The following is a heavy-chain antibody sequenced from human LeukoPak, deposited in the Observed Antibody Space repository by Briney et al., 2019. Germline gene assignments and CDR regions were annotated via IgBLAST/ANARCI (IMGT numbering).Heavy chain of an antibody. D-gene: IGHD3-3*01. CDR3: ARGRGITVFGVVDY. CDR1: GYSFTSYY. Sequence: GASVKVPCKASGYSFTSYYIHWVRQAPGQGLEWMGIVNPTGDTTSYAPKFQGRVTMTRDTPTSTVYLEMSSLRSDDTAVYYCARGRGITVFGVVDYWGQGTLVTVSS. CDR2: VNPTGDTT. V-gene: IGHV1-46*01. J-gene: IGHJ4*02.